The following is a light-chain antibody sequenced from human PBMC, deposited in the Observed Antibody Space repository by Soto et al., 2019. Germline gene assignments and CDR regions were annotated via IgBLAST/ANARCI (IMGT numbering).Light chain of an antibody. CDR2: GAS. CDR1: QSVSIN. V-gene: IGKV3D-15*01. J-gene: IGKJ1*01. Sequence: TVLTQSPATLSVSPGERASLSCRASQSVSINLAWYQQKPGQAPRLLIYGASSRATGIPARFSGSGSGTEFTLTISSLQSEDFAVFYCHQYNDWPPAFGQGTKVDI. CDR3: HQYNDWPPA.